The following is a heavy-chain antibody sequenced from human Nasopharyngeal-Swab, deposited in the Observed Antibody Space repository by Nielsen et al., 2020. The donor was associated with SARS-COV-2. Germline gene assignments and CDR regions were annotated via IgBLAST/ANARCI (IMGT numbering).Heavy chain of an antibody. V-gene: IGHV1-69*01. J-gene: IGHJ6*02. Sequence: WVRQAPGQGLEWVGGLIPVFGTTHYSQKFQDRLRVTADASTDTAYMELSSLRSDDTAVCYCARAITYYYDGSGSPSYGLDVWGQGTTVTVSS. CDR3: ARAITYYYDGSGSPSYGLDV. CDR2: LIPVFGTT. D-gene: IGHD3-22*01.